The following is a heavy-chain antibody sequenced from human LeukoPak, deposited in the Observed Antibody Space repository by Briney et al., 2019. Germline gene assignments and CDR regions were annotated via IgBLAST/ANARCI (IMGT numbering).Heavy chain of an antibody. D-gene: IGHD3-10*01. CDR2: INPNSGGT. Sequence: ASAKVSCKASGYTFTGYYMHWVRQAPGQGLEWMGWINPNSGGTNYAQKFQGRVTMTRDTSISTAYMELSRLRSDDTAVYYCARLTAYGSGSYLTDYWGQGTLVTVSS. V-gene: IGHV1-2*02. J-gene: IGHJ4*02. CDR3: ARLTAYGSGSYLTDY. CDR1: GYTFTGYY.